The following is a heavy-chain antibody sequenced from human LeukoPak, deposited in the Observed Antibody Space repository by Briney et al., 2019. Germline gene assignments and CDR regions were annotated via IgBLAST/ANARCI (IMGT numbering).Heavy chain of an antibody. CDR1: GYTFTGYY. Sequence: ASLKVSCKPSGYTFTGYYMRCVREAPRQGRGWMGWINPNRVGTNYAQKFQGSVTMPRDTPIRTAYMELSRLRSDDTAVYYCARASYYYDSSGYPGYYFDYWGQGTLVTVSS. D-gene: IGHD3-22*01. CDR3: ARASYYYDSSGYPGYYFDY. V-gene: IGHV1-2*02. J-gene: IGHJ4*02. CDR2: INPNRVGT.